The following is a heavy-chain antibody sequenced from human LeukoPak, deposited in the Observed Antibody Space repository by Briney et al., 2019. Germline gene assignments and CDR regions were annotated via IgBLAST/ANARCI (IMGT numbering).Heavy chain of an antibody. CDR2: IYYSGST. Sequence: SETLSLTCTVSGGSISSSSYYWGWIRQPPGKGLEWIGSIYYSGSTYYNPSLKSRVTISVDTSKNQFSLKLSSVTAADTAVYYWARLWSNDLWGQGTLVTVSS. J-gene: IGHJ5*02. CDR3: ARLWSNDL. CDR1: GGSISSSSYY. D-gene: IGHD2-21*01. V-gene: IGHV4-39*07.